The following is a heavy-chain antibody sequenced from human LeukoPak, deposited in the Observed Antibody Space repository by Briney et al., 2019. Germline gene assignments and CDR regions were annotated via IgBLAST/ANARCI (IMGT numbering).Heavy chain of an antibody. J-gene: IGHJ3*02. CDR1: GFTFSDYY. D-gene: IGHD5-18*01. CDR2: ISSSGSTI. Sequence: PGGSLRLSCAASGFTFSDYYMSWIRQAPGKGLEWVSYISSSGSTIYYADSVKGRFTISRANAKNSLYLQINSLRAEDTAVYYCARDAELGYDAFDIWGQGTMVTVSS. V-gene: IGHV3-11*04. CDR3: ARDAELGYDAFDI.